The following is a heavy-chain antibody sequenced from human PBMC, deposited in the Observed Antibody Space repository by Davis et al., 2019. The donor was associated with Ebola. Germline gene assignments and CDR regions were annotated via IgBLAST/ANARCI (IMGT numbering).Heavy chain of an antibody. Sequence: PSETLSLTCTASGGPISSYDWSWIRQPPGKGLEWIGYIYYSGSTNYNPSLKSRVTIAVDTSKNQFSLKLGSVTAADTAVYYCAGGVGSGWYLGAFDIWGQGTMVTVSS. V-gene: IGHV4-59*01. CDR3: AGGVGSGWYLGAFDI. J-gene: IGHJ3*02. CDR1: GGPISSYD. D-gene: IGHD6-19*01. CDR2: IYYSGST.